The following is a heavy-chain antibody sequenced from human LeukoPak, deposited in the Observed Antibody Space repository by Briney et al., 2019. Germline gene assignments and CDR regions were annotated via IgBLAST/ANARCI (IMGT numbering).Heavy chain of an antibody. Sequence: SETLSLTCTVSGGSISSYYWSWIRQPPGKGLEWIGYIYYSGSTNYNPSLKSRVTISVDTSKNQFSLKLSSVTAADTAVYYCARRLRRYYDSSGYRTPFDYWGQGTLVTVSS. V-gene: IGHV4-59*12. CDR2: IYYSGST. D-gene: IGHD3-22*01. CDR1: GGSISSYY. J-gene: IGHJ4*02. CDR3: ARRLRRYYDSSGYRTPFDY.